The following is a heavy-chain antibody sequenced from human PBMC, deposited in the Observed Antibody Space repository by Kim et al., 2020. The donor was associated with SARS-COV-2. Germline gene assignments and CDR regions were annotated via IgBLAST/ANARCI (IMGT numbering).Heavy chain of an antibody. Sequence: ASVKVSCKASGYTFTSYAMNWVRQAPGQGLEWMGWINPNTGNPTYAQGFTGRFVFSLDTSASTAYLQVSSLKAEDTAVYYCARDLAVAAPIVDYWGQGTLVTVSS. V-gene: IGHV7-4-1*02. CDR3: ARDLAVAAPIVDY. D-gene: IGHD6-19*01. J-gene: IGHJ4*01. CDR1: GYTFTSYA. CDR2: INPNTGNP.